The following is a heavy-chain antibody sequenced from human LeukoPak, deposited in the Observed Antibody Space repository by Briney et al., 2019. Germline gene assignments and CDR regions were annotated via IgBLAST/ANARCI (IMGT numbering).Heavy chain of an antibody. CDR3: ASDLSEVGASDY. CDR2: ISAYNGNT. V-gene: IGHV1-18*01. Sequence: ASVKVSCKASGYTFTSYGVSWVRRAPGQGLEWMGWISAYNGNTNYAQKLQGRVTMTTDTSTSTAYMELRSLRSDDTAVYYCASDLSEVGASDYWGQGTLVTVSS. J-gene: IGHJ4*02. D-gene: IGHD1-26*01. CDR1: GYTFTSYG.